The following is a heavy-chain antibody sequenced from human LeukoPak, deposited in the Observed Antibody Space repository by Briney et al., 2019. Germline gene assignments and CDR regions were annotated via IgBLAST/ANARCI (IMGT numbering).Heavy chain of an antibody. CDR1: GYTFTSYA. V-gene: IGHV7-4-1*02. Sequence: GASVKVSCKASGYTFTSYAMNWVRQAPGQGLEWMGWINTNTGNPTYAQGFTGRYVFSLDTSVSTAYLQISSLKAEDTAVYYCARENLLLWFGTMGDWGQGTLVTVSS. J-gene: IGHJ4*02. CDR2: INTNTGNP. CDR3: ARENLLLWFGTMGD. D-gene: IGHD3-10*01.